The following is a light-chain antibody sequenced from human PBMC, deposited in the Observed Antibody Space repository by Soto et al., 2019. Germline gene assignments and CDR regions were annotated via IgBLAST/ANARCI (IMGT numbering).Light chain of an antibody. J-gene: IGLJ2*01. CDR1: RSDVGGFDY. Sequence: QSLLTQPASLSGSTGQSITISCTGTRSDVGGFDYVSWYQQHPGKAPKLMIYEVSNRPSGVSNRFSGSKSGNTASLTISGLQAEDEAEYYCSSYTTYSSLVVFGGGTKVTVL. CDR3: SSYTTYSSLVV. V-gene: IGLV2-14*01. CDR2: EVS.